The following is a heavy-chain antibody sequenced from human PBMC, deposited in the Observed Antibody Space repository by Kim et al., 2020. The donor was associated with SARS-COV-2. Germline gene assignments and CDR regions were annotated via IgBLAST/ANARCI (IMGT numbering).Heavy chain of an antibody. Sequence: SETLSLTCTVSGGSISSYYWSWIRQPPGKGLEWIGYIYYSGSTNYNPSLKSRVTISVDTSKNQFSLKLSSVTAADTAVYYCARGAGGSYPSDYWGQGTLV. J-gene: IGHJ4*02. CDR3: ARGAGGSYPSDY. CDR1: GGSISSYY. V-gene: IGHV4-59*01. CDR2: IYYSGST. D-gene: IGHD1-26*01.